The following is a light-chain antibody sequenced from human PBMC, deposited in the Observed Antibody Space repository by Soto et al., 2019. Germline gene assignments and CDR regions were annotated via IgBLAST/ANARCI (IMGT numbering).Light chain of an antibody. CDR2: DVN. J-gene: IGLJ1*01. V-gene: IGLV2-14*03. CDR1: SSDIGAFTF. CDR3: STYTSSSTHV. Sequence: QSVLTQPASVSGSPGQSITISCTGTSSDIGAFTFVSWYQQHPGKVPKLMIFDVNRRPSGVSDRFSGSKSGNTASLTISGLHDDDEGDYYYSTYTSSSTHVFGSGTKVTVL.